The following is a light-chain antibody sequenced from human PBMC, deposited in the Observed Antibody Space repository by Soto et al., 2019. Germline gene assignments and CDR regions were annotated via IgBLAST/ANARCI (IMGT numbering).Light chain of an antibody. CDR2: TAS. CDR1: QSISSW. V-gene: IGKV1-5*03. CDR3: QQYNTYST. J-gene: IGKJ1*01. Sequence: IQLTQSPSTLSASVGDRFTITCRASQSISSWLAWYQQKPGKAPNVLIYTASSLESGVQSSFSGSGSGTEFTLTIRSLQPDDFATYYCQQYNTYSTFGQGTKVDI.